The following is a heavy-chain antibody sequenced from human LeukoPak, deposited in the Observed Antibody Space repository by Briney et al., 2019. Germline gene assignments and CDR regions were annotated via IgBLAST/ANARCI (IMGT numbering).Heavy chain of an antibody. CDR2: IYYSGST. CDR3: ARDSGMIVHY. V-gene: IGHV4-31*03. Sequence: SQTLSLTCTVSGGSISSGGYYWSWIRQHPGKGLEWIGYIYYSGSTYYNPSLKSRVTISVDTSKNQFSLKLSSVTAADTAVCYCARDSGMIVHYWGQGTLVTVSS. J-gene: IGHJ4*02. CDR1: GGSISSGGYY. D-gene: IGHD3-22*01.